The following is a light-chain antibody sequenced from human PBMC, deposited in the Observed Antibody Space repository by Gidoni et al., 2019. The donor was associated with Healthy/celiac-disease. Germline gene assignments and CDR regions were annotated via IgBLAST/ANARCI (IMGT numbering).Light chain of an antibody. CDR3: QSYDSSLSGVV. CDR1: SSNIGAGYV. V-gene: IGLV1-40*01. Sequence: QSVLTQPPSVSGAPGQRVPISCTGSSSNIGAGYVVHWYQQLPGTAPKLLIYGNSNRPSGVPDRFSGSKSGTSASLAIPGLQAEDEADYYCQSYDSSLSGVVFGGGTKLTVL. J-gene: IGLJ2*01. CDR2: GNS.